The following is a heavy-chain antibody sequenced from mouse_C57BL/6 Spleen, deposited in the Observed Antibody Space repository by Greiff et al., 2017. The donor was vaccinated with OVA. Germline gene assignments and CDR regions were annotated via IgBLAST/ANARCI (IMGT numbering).Heavy chain of an antibody. J-gene: IGHJ1*03. CDR1: GYSITSGYY. Sequence: EVQLQESGPGLVKPSQSLSLTCSVTGYSITSGYYWNWIRQFPGNKLEWMGYISYDGSNNYNPSLKNRISLTRDTSKNQFFLKLNSVTTEDTATYYCARDGGYGSSYGYFDVWGKGTTVTVSS. V-gene: IGHV3-6*01. CDR3: ARDGGYGSSYGYFDV. D-gene: IGHD1-1*01. CDR2: ISYDGSN.